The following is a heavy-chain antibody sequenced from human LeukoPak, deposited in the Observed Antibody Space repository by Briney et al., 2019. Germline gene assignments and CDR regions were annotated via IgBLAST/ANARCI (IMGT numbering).Heavy chain of an antibody. V-gene: IGHV3-23*01. CDR1: GFTFTNYA. D-gene: IGHD4-17*01. Sequence: GGSLRLSCAASGFTFTNYAMNWVRQAPGRALEWFSTISGSGGRTYYADSVKGRFTISRDDSKNTLDLQMNSLRADDTAVYYCAGGTTVPHFDYWGQGTLVTVSS. CDR2: ISGSGGRT. CDR3: AGGTTVPHFDY. J-gene: IGHJ4*02.